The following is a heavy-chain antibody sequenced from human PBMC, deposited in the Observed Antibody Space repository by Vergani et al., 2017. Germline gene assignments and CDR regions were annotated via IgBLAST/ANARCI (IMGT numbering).Heavy chain of an antibody. CDR1: RVTFWVSY. Sequence: QVQLVQTGGGLFKRRGSLRLSCAASRVTFWVSYMSLIRQAPGEGLEWVSYISSRGSTIYYAYSVKGRFTISRDNAKNSLYLQMSSLRAEDTAVYYCAGGYDYWGQGTLVTVSS. CDR3: AGGYDY. CDR2: ISSRGSTI. J-gene: IGHJ4*02. V-gene: IGHV3-11*01.